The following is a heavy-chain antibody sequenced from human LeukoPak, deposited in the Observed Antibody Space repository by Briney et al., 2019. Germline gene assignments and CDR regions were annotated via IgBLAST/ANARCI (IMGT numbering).Heavy chain of an antibody. V-gene: IGHV1-18*01. CDR1: GYTFTSYG. Sequence: ASVKVSCKASGYTFTSYGISWVRQAPGQGLEWMGWISAYNGNTNYAQKLQGRVTMTTDTSTSTAYMELRSLRSDDTAVYYCARVVGGLRYFDWLPRPPSHYFDYWGQGTLVTASS. J-gene: IGHJ4*02. D-gene: IGHD3-9*01. CDR3: ARVVGGLRYFDWLPRPPSHYFDY. CDR2: ISAYNGNT.